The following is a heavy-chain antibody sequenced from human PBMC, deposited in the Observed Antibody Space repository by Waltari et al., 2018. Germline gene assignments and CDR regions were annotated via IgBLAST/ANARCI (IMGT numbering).Heavy chain of an antibody. CDR3: AKAFYPRDKTMSIAAAGT. Sequence: EVQLLESGGGLVPPGGSLRLSCAASGFTFSSYAMSWVRQAPGKGLEWVSVIYSGGSTYYADSVKGRFTISRDNSKNTLYLQMNSLRAEDTAVYYCAKAFYPRDKTMSIAAAGTWGQGTLVTVSS. CDR1: GFTFSSYA. J-gene: IGHJ4*02. D-gene: IGHD6-13*01. V-gene: IGHV3-23*03. CDR2: IYSGGST.